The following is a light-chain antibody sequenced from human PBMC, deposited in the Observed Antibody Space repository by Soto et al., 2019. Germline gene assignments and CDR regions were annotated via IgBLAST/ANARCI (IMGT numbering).Light chain of an antibody. V-gene: IGKV3-15*01. J-gene: IGKJ5*01. CDR3: QQYSDWPPIT. CDR2: GAS. CDR1: QSVSSN. Sequence: EIMMTQSPATLSVSPGERATLSCRASQSVSSNFAWYQQKPGQAPRLLIYGASTRATGIPARFSGSGSGTEFTLIISSLQSEDFAVYYCQQYSDWPPITFGQGTRLEI.